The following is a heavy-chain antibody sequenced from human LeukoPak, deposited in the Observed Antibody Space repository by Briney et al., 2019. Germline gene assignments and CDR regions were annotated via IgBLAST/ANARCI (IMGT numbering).Heavy chain of an antibody. CDR2: ISSSGSTI. V-gene: IGHV3-11*04. J-gene: IGHJ4*02. D-gene: IGHD6-13*01. CDR3: ARDEEQQLVPSYFDY. Sequence: GGSLRLSCAASGFTFSDYYMSWIRQAPGKGLEWVSYISSSGSTIYYADSVKGRFTISRDNAKNSLYLQMNSLRAEDTAVYYCARDEEQQLVPSYFDYWGQGTLVTVSS. CDR1: GFTFSDYY.